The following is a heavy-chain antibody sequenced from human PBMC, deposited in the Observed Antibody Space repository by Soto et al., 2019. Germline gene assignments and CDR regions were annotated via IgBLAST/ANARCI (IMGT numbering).Heavy chain of an antibody. CDR3: ARGGSSWYNDPIAFAGTVDY. V-gene: IGHV3-48*02. J-gene: IGHJ4*02. CDR2: ISSSSSTI. CDR1: GFTFSSYS. D-gene: IGHD6-13*01. Sequence: QTGGSLRLSCAASGFTFSSYSMNWVRQAPGKGLEWVSYISSSSSTIYYADSVKGRFTISRDNAKNSLYLQMNSLRDEDTAVYYCARGGSSWYNDPIAFAGTVDYWGKGTLVTVS.